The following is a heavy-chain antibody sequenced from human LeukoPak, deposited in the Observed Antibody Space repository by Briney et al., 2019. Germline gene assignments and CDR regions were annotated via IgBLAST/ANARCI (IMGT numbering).Heavy chain of an antibody. J-gene: IGHJ4*02. Sequence: GGSLRLSCAASGFTFSSYSMNWVRQAPGKGLEWVSSISSSSYIYYADSVKGRFTISRDNAKNSLYLQMNSLRAEDTAVYYCARDLGTTYYYDSSGSAFDYWGQGTLVTVSS. CDR1: GFTFSSYS. CDR3: ARDLGTTYYYDSSGSAFDY. V-gene: IGHV3-21*01. D-gene: IGHD3-22*01. CDR2: ISSSSYI.